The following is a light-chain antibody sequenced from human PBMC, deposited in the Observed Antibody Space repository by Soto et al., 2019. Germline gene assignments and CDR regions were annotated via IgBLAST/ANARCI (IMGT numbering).Light chain of an antibody. CDR3: QHYNSNTWT. CDR2: KAS. J-gene: IGKJ1*01. V-gene: IGKV1-5*03. CDR1: QSISFY. Sequence: DIPMTQSPSTMSASVGDRVTITCWASQSISFYLAWYQQKPGTAPKLLIYKASSLATGVPSRFSGSGSGTEFTLTISSLQPDDFATFYCQHYNSNTWTFGQGTKV.